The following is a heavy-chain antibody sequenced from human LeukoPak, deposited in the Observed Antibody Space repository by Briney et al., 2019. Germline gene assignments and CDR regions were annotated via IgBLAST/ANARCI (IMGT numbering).Heavy chain of an antibody. CDR1: GGSISSTNYF. CDR3: AGQTSFGELHLDY. Sequence: PSETLSLTCTLSGGSISSTNYFWGWIRQPPGKGLEWIGSIYYTGSIYYNPSLKSRVTISVDTSKNQFSLTLTSVTAADTAVYYCAGQTSFGELHLDYWGQGTLVTVSS. V-gene: IGHV4-39*01. J-gene: IGHJ4*02. CDR2: IYYTGSI. D-gene: IGHD3-10*01.